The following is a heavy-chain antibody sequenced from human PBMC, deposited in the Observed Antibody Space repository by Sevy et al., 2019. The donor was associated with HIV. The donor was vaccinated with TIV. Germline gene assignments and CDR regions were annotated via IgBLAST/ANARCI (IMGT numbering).Heavy chain of an antibody. CDR2: ISYDGSNK. D-gene: IGHD6-13*01. Sequence: GGSLRLSCAASGFTFSSYAMHWVRQAPGKGLEWVAVISYDGSNKYYAYSVKGRFTFSRDNSKNTLYLQMNSLRAGDRAVYYCASMLSAGMSRRGTRQQLGELDYWGQGTLVTVSS. CDR3: ASMLSAGMSRRGTRQQLGELDY. V-gene: IGHV3-30-3*01. CDR1: GFTFSSYA. J-gene: IGHJ4*02.